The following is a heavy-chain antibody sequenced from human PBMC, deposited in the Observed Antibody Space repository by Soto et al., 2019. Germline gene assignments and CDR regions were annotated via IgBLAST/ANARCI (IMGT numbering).Heavy chain of an antibody. Sequence: LRLSCAASGFAFSSYVLHWVRRAPGKGPEWVSAIGTGGDTYYADSVMGRFTISRDNAKKSLYLQMNSLIAEDMAVYYCVRVSITMIVVAISSGYAFDIWGQGTMVTVSS. CDR1: GFAFSSYV. D-gene: IGHD3-22*01. CDR2: IGTGGDT. V-gene: IGHV3-13*01. J-gene: IGHJ3*02. CDR3: VRVSITMIVVAISSGYAFDI.